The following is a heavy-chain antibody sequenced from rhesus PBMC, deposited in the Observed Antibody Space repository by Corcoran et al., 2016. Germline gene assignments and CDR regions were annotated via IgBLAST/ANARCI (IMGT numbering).Heavy chain of an antibody. V-gene: IGHV4S10*01. Sequence: QVQLQESGPGVVKPSETLSLTCAVSGVSISDSYRWSWIRQPPGTGLEWIGYIYGRSTSTNYNPDIKSRVTSSKDTAKNQFSLKMSSVTAADTAVYDCARDRIRFDVWGPGVLVTVSS. CDR1: GVSISDSYR. J-gene: IGHJ5-1*01. CDR2: IYGRSTST. CDR3: ARDRIRFDV. D-gene: IGHD3-16*01.